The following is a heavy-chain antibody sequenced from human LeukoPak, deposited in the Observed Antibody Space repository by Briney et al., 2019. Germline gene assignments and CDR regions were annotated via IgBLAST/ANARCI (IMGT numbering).Heavy chain of an antibody. J-gene: IGHJ5*02. CDR3: ARDYDSSGYYNPGWFDP. V-gene: IGHV4-31*03. CDR1: GGSISSGGYY. Sequence: PSQTLSLTCTVSGGSISSGGYYWSWVRQHPEKGLEWIGYIYYSGTAYYNPSLKSRVTMSVDTSKNQFSLKLSSVTAADTAVYYCARDYDSSGYYNPGWFDPWGQGTLVTVSS. D-gene: IGHD3-22*01. CDR2: IYYSGTA.